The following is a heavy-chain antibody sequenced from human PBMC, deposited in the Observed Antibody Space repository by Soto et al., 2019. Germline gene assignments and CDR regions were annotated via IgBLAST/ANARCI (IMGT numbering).Heavy chain of an antibody. Sequence: SQTLSLTCAISGDSVSSNSAAWNWIRQSPSRGLEWLGRTYYRSKWYNDYAVSVKSRITINPDTSKNQFSLQLNSVTPEDTAVYYCARDEIAVAVSYYYGMDVWGQGTTVTVSS. CDR3: ARDEIAVAVSYYYGMDV. D-gene: IGHD6-19*01. V-gene: IGHV6-1*01. CDR2: TYYRSKWYN. J-gene: IGHJ6*02. CDR1: GDSVSSNSAA.